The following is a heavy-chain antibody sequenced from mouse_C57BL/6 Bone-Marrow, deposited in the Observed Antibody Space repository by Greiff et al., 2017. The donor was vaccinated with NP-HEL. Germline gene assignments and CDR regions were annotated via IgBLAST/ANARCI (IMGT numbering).Heavy chain of an antibody. V-gene: IGHV5-16*01. D-gene: IGHD1-1*01. CDR1: GFTFSDYY. CDR2: INYDGSST. J-gene: IGHJ2*01. CDR3: ARPNYYGYFDY. Sequence: EVHLVESEGGLVQPGSSMKLSCTASGFTFSDYYMAWVRQVPEKGLEWVANINYDGSSTYYLDSLKSRFIISRDNAKNILYLQMSSLKSEDTATYYCARPNYYGYFDYWGQGTTLTVSS.